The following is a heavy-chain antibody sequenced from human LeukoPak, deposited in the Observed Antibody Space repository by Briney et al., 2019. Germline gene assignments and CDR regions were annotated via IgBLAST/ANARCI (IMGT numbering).Heavy chain of an antibody. D-gene: IGHD2-21*01. Sequence: PSETLSLTCAVSGGSISSTNWWIWVRQPPGKGLEWIGEISQGKSPNYNPSLKSRVTISVDKAKNQFTLKVNSATAADTAVYYCARDPRYYSGAFARKKHYFGMDVWGQGTTVTVSS. CDR3: ARDPRYYSGAFARKKHYFGMDV. J-gene: IGHJ6*02. CDR2: ISQGKSP. V-gene: IGHV4-4*02. CDR1: GGSISSTNW.